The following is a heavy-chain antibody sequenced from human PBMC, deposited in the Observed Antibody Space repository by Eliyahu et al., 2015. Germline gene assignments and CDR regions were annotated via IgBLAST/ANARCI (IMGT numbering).Heavy chain of an antibody. CDR2: ISYDGTNK. CDR3: ARDGSVEVATVLDYAFDV. Sequence: VQLVESGGGVVQPGRSLRLSCAASGFSVSHFAFHWVRQAPGKGLEWVAVISYDGTNKYYADSVKGRFTVSWDNSGDTLFLQMNNLRPEDSAVYYCARDGSVEVATVLDYAFDVWGQGTLVTVSS. J-gene: IGHJ3*01. D-gene: IGHD5-24*01. V-gene: IGHV3-30-3*01. CDR1: GFSVSHFA.